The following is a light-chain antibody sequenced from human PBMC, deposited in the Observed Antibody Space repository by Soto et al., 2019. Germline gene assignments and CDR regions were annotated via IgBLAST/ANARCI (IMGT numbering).Light chain of an antibody. CDR1: QCISSY. Sequence: DIQMTQSTSSLSASVGDRVTINCWASQCISSYLNWYQQKPGKAPKLLIYAASSLESGVPSRFSGSGSGTDFTLTISSLQPEDFATYYCQQSYSTPITFGQGTRLEIK. CDR3: QQSYSTPIT. CDR2: AAS. J-gene: IGKJ5*01. V-gene: IGKV1-39*01.